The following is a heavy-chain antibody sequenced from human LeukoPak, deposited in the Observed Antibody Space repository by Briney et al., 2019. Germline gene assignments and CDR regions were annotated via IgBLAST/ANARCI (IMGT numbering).Heavy chain of an antibody. V-gene: IGHV4-39*07. J-gene: IGHJ6*03. CDR3: AREGGGDYEYYYYMDV. CDR2: IYYSGST. Sequence: PETLSLTCTVSGGSISSSSYYWGWIRQPPGKGLEWIGSIYYSGSTYYNPSLKSRVTISVDTSKNQFSLKLSSVTAADTAVYYCAREGGGDYEYYYYMDVWGKGTTVTVSS. CDR1: GGSISSSSYY. D-gene: IGHD4-17*01.